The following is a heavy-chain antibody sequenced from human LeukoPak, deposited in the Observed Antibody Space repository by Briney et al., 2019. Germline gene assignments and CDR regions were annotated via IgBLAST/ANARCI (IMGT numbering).Heavy chain of an antibody. Sequence: GGSLRLSCVASGFTFSTSWMNWVRQAPGKGLEWVASIKPDGSEKYYVDSMKGRTTLSRDNSKNTLYLQMNSLRAEDTAVYYCAKPPDTAMVYYYYYMDVWGKGTTVTVSS. CDR2: IKPDGSEK. D-gene: IGHD5-18*01. CDR1: GFTFSTSW. J-gene: IGHJ6*03. CDR3: AKPPDTAMVYYYYYMDV. V-gene: IGHV3-7*03.